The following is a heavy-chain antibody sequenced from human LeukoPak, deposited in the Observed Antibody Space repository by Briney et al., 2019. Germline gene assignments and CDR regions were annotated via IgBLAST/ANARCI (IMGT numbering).Heavy chain of an antibody. J-gene: IGHJ6*03. CDR2: IIPLFGTE. V-gene: IGHV1-69*13. CDR1: GGTFSSHG. Sequence: RASVKVSCRASGGTFSSHGISWLRQAPGQGLEWMGGIIPLFGTENYAQTFQGRVTITADGSTSTAYMDLGSLRSEDTAVYCCARVITIGQPPYFYYMDVWGKGTTVTVSS. CDR3: ARVITIGQPPYFYYMDV. D-gene: IGHD3-10*01.